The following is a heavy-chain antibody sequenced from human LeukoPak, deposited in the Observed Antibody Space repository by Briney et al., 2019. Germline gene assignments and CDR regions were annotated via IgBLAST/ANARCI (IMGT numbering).Heavy chain of an antibody. J-gene: IGHJ4*02. CDR3: AKDQGITIFGVVIDYFDY. CDR1: GFTFSSYG. D-gene: IGHD3-3*01. V-gene: IGHV3-30*02. Sequence: GGSLRLSCAASGFTFSSYGMHGVRQAPGKGLEGVAFIRYDGSNKYYADSVKGRFTISRDNSKNTLYLQMNSLRAEDTAVYYCAKDQGITIFGVVIDYFDYWGQGTLVTVSS. CDR2: IRYDGSNK.